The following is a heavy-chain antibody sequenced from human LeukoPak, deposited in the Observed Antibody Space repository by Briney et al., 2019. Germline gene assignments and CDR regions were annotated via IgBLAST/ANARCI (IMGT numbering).Heavy chain of an antibody. CDR1: GGSISSYY. CDR2: IYYSGST. Sequence: SETLSLTCTVSGGSISSYYWSWTRQPPGKGLEWIGYIYYSGSTNYNPSLKSRVTISVNTSKNQFSLKLSSVTAADTAVYYCARAAAAGPTAYYYYYMDVWGKGTTVTVSS. CDR3: ARAAAAGPTAYYYYYMDV. D-gene: IGHD6-13*01. V-gene: IGHV4-59*01. J-gene: IGHJ6*03.